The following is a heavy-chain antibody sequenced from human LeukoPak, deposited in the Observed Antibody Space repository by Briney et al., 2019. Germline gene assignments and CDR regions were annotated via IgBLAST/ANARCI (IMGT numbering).Heavy chain of an antibody. Sequence: PGGSLRLSCAASGFTLDDYVMHWVRQAPGKGLEWVAFTRSDGSNKYYADSVKGRFTISRDNSKNTLYLQMNSLRAEDTAVYYCARYGPGAARGESDFDYWGQGTLVTVSS. V-gene: IGHV3-33*08. CDR2: TRSDGSNK. CDR1: GFTLDDYV. J-gene: IGHJ4*02. CDR3: ARYGPGAARGESDFDY. D-gene: IGHD6-13*01.